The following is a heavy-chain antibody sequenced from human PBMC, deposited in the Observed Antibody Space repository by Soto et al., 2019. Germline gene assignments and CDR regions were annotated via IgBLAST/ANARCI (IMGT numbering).Heavy chain of an antibody. D-gene: IGHD3-22*01. CDR1: GGSISSGDYY. V-gene: IGHV4-31*03. CDR3: ARQHYYDSSGYYTWN. Sequence: SETLSLTCTVPGGSISSGDYYWSWIRQHPGKGLEWIGHIYNSGITYYNPSLKSRFTISVDTSKNQFSLKLNSVTAADTAVYYCARQHYYDSSGYYTWNWGQGTLVTVSS. J-gene: IGHJ4*02. CDR2: IYNSGIT.